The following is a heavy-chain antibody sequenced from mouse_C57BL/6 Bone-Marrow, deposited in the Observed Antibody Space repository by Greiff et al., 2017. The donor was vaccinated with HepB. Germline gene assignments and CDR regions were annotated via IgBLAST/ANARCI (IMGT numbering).Heavy chain of an antibody. CDR3: VRHEGLRWYFDV. CDR2: IRSKSNNYAT. J-gene: IGHJ1*03. Sequence: EVKLMESGGGLVQPKRSLKLSCAASGFSFNTYAMNWVRQAPGKGLEWVARIRSKSNNYATYYADSVKDRFTISRDDSESMLYLQMNNLKTEDTAMYYCVRHEGLRWYFDVWGTGTTVTVSS. D-gene: IGHD2-2*01. V-gene: IGHV10-1*01. CDR1: GFSFNTYA.